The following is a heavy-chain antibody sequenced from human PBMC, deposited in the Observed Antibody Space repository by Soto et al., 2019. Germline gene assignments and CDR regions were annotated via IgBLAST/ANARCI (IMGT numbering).Heavy chain of an antibody. D-gene: IGHD4-17*01. CDR3: AKQRTTVTTSFDY. J-gene: IGHJ4*02. V-gene: IGHV3-23*01. CDR2: ISGYGGST. CDR1: GFTFGAHP. Sequence: EVQLLESGGGLVQPGGSLTVSCAASGFTFGAHPMSWVRLAPGKGLEWVSTISGYGGSTYYPDSLKGRFIISRDNSKNTLYLQINTLRAEDTALYFCAKQRTTVTTSFDYWGQGTLVTVSS.